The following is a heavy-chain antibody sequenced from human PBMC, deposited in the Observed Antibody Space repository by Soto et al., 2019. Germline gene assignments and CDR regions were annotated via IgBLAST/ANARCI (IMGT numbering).Heavy chain of an antibody. V-gene: IGHV1-69*12. CDR1: GGTFSSYA. CDR3: ARGTGSGSYSVRWFGP. D-gene: IGHD3-10*01. J-gene: IGHJ5*02. Sequence: QVQLVQSGAEVKKPWSSVKVSCKASGGTFSSYAISWVRQAPGQGLEWMGGVIPIFGTANYAQKFQGRVTITADESPSTAYMELRSLRSEDTAVYYCARGTGSGSYSVRWFGPWGQGNLVPVSS. CDR2: VIPIFGTA.